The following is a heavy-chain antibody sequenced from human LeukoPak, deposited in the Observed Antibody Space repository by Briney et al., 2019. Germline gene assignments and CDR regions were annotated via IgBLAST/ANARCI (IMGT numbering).Heavy chain of an antibody. Sequence: PSETLSLTCTVSGGSITSYYWSWIRQPPGKGLEWMGYIYSSGSTNYNPSLKSRVTISVDTTRNQFSLKLSSVTAADTAVYFCAGHYYDWRGSYSFDYWGQGALVTVSS. CDR3: AGHYYDWRGSYSFDY. CDR2: IYSSGST. CDR1: GGSITSYY. V-gene: IGHV4-59*08. J-gene: IGHJ4*02. D-gene: IGHD3-22*01.